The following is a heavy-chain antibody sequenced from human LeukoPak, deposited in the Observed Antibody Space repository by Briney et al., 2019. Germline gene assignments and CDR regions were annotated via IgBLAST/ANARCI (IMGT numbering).Heavy chain of an antibody. D-gene: IGHD3-10*01. CDR2: ISGSGGST. J-gene: IGHJ4*02. CDR3: AKLDVLLWFGEPNYDY. V-gene: IGHV3-23*01. CDR1: GFTFSSYA. Sequence: RGSLRLSCAASGFTFSSYAMSWVRQAPRKGLEWVSAISGSGGSTYYADSVKGRCTISRDNSKNTLYLQMNSLRAEDTAVYYCAKLDVLLWFGEPNYDYWGQGTLVTVSS.